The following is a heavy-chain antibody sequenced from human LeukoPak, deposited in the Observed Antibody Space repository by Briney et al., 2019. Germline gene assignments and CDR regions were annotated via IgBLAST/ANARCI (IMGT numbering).Heavy chain of an antibody. CDR1: GFTFSSYT. D-gene: IGHD2-15*01. Sequence: GGSLRLSCAASGFTFSSYTMSWVRQAPGKGLEWVSAISGSGGSTYYADSVKGRFTISRDNSKNTLYLQMNSLRAEDTAVYYCAKALEDIVVVVAATGGYPDYWGQGTLVTVSS. V-gene: IGHV3-23*01. CDR2: ISGSGGST. CDR3: AKALEDIVVVVAATGGYPDY. J-gene: IGHJ4*02.